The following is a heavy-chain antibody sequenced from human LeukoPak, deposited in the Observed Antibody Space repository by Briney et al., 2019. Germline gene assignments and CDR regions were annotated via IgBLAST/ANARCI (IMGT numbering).Heavy chain of an antibody. J-gene: IGHJ4*02. CDR1: GGSISSSSYY. D-gene: IGHD3-10*01. V-gene: IGHV4-39*01. CDR3: AGFNPPWYYYGSETTY. CDR2: IYYSGST. Sequence: SETLSLTCTVSGGSISSSSYYWGWIRQPPGKGLEWIGSIYYSGSTYYNPSLKSRVTISVDTSKNQFSLKLSSVTAADTAVYYCAGFNPPWYYYGSETTYWGQGTLVTVSS.